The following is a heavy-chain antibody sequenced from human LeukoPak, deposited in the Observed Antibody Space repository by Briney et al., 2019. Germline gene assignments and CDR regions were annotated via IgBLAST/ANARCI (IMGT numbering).Heavy chain of an antibody. D-gene: IGHD6-6*01. CDR1: GFTFSSYS. V-gene: IGHV3-21*01. Sequence: PGGSLRLSCAASGFTFSSYSMNWVRQAPGKGLEWVSSISSSSSYIYYADSVKGRFTISRDNAKNSLYLQMNSLRAEDTAVYYCARASSSPRNAFDIWGQGTMVTVSS. CDR2: ISSSSSYI. J-gene: IGHJ3*02. CDR3: ARASSSPRNAFDI.